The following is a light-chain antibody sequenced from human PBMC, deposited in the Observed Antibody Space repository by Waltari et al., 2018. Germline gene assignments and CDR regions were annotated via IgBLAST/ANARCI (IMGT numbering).Light chain of an antibody. J-gene: IGKJ1*01. CDR1: QSIDSW. Sequence: DIQMTQSPSTLSASVGDRVTITCRASQSIDSWLAWYQQRPGKVPKPLIYKASSLESGVPSRFSCSGSGTEFTLTISSLQPDDFATYYCQHYKTSSRTVGQGTKVEIK. CDR3: QHYKTSSRT. CDR2: KAS. V-gene: IGKV1-5*03.